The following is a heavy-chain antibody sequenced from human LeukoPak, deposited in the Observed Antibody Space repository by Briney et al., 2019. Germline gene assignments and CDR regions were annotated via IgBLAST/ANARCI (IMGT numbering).Heavy chain of an antibody. CDR2: ISGSGGST. Sequence: GGSLRLSCVASGFTFSSYAMSWVRQAPGKGLEWVSAISGSGGSTYYADSVKGRFTISRDNSKNTLYLQMNSLRAEDTAVYYCAKAGVVVVPAAIYYYYYGMDVWGQGTTVTVSS. CDR1: GFTFSSYA. V-gene: IGHV3-23*01. D-gene: IGHD2-2*01. CDR3: AKAGVVVVPAAIYYYYYGMDV. J-gene: IGHJ6*02.